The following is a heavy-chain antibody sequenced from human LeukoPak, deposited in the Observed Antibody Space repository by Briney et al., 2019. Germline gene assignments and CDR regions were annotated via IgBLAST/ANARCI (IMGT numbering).Heavy chain of an antibody. D-gene: IGHD6-19*01. CDR1: GYSISSGYY. CDR2: MYHGGST. CDR3: ARLPAVAGIDY. Sequence: PSETLSLTCTVSGYSISSGYYWGWIRQPPGKGLEWIGSMYHGGSTYHNPSLKSRVTISVDTSKNQFSLKLSSLTAADTAVYYCARLPAVAGIDYWGQGTLVTVSS. V-gene: IGHV4-38-2*02. J-gene: IGHJ4*02.